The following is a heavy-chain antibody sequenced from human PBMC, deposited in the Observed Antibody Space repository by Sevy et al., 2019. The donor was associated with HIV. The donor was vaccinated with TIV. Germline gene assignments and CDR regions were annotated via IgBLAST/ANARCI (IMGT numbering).Heavy chain of an antibody. CDR3: ARYNFWSGHYDYFDY. CDR2: VDTSGGT. Sequence: SETLSLTCSVSGGSISSHYWSWIRQPAEEGLEWIGRVDTSGGTNYNPSLKTRVTMSIDTSKNQFSLRLRSVTAADTAVYYCARYNFWSGHYDYFDYWGPGALVTVSS. J-gene: IGHJ4*02. D-gene: IGHD3-3*01. CDR1: GGSISSHY. V-gene: IGHV4-4*07.